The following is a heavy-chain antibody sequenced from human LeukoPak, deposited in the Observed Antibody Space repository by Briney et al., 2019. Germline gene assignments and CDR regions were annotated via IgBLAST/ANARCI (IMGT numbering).Heavy chain of an antibody. J-gene: IGHJ4*02. CDR1: GYSFTSYW. Sequence: GESLKISCKGSGYSFTSYWIGWVRQMPGKGLEWMGIIYPGDSDTRYSPSFQGQVTISADRSISTASLQWSSLKASDTAMYYCARLSAVPRGEFDYWGQGTLVTVSS. V-gene: IGHV5-51*01. D-gene: IGHD3-16*01. CDR2: IYPGDSDT. CDR3: ARLSAVPRGEFDY.